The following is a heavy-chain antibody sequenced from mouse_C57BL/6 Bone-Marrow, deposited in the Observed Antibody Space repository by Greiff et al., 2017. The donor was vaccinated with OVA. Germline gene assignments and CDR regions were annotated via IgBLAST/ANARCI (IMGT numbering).Heavy chain of an antibody. Sequence: QVQLQQSGPELVKPGASVKISCKASGYAFSSSWMNWVKQRPGKGLEWIGRIYPGDGDTNYNGKFKGKATLTADKSSSTAYMQLSSLTSEDSAVYFCARLGGKRYAMDYWGQGTSVTVSS. V-gene: IGHV1-82*01. J-gene: IGHJ4*01. D-gene: IGHD2-1*01. CDR3: ARLGGKRYAMDY. CDR1: GYAFSSSW. CDR2: IYPGDGDT.